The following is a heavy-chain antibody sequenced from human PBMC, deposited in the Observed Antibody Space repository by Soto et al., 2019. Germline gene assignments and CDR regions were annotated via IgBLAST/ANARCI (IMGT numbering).Heavy chain of an antibody. CDR1: GGSFSGYY. Sequence: QVQLQQWGAGLLKPSETLSLTCAVYGGSFSGYYWSWIRQPPGKGLEWIGEINHSGSTNYNPSLTCRVTISIDTSTTHFSPKLSSVTAADTAVYYRTLTLAGPLLLPSSDFDIWGQGTMVTVSS. CDR3: TLTLAGPLLLPSSDFDI. V-gene: IGHV4-34*01. J-gene: IGHJ3*02. CDR2: INHSGST. D-gene: IGHD2-15*01.